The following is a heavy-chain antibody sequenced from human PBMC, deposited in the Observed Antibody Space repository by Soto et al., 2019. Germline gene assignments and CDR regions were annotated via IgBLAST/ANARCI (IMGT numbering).Heavy chain of an antibody. CDR3: AKGSSGDYGGRLDF. CDR1: GFTFSSYA. J-gene: IGHJ4*02. Sequence: GGSLRLSCAASGFTFSSYAMTWVRQSPVKGLEWVSAISTGGDHTYCPDSVRGRFTISRDNSKNTLYLQMDSLRAEDTAVYYCAKGSSGDYGGRLDFWGRGTLVTVSS. D-gene: IGHD4-17*01. V-gene: IGHV3-23*01. CDR2: ISTGGDHT.